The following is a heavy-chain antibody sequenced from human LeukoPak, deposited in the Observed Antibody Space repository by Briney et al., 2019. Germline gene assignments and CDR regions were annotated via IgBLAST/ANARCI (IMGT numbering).Heavy chain of an antibody. D-gene: IGHD5-18*01. CDR2: ISGSGGST. Sequence: PGGSLRLSCAASGFTFSSYAMSWVRQAPGKGLEWVSAISGSGGSTYYADSVKGRFTISRDNSKNTLYLQMNSLRAEDTAVYYCAKDVPSYGYYYYYYYMDVWGKGTTVIVSS. J-gene: IGHJ6*03. CDR3: AKDVPSYGYYYYYYYMDV. V-gene: IGHV3-23*01. CDR1: GFTFSSYA.